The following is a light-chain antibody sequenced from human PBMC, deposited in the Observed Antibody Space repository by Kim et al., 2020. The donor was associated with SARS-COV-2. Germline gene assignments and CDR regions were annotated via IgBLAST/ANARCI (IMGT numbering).Light chain of an antibody. CDR3: QQYHDYSWT. CDR1: QSVDNN. V-gene: IGKV3-15*01. Sequence: VSPGERATLACRASQSVDNNLGWYQREPGQSPSLLIFGASTRATGTPDRFSGSGSGTECTLSISSLQSEDFAVYYCQQYHDYSWTFGQGTKVDIK. CDR2: GAS. J-gene: IGKJ1*01.